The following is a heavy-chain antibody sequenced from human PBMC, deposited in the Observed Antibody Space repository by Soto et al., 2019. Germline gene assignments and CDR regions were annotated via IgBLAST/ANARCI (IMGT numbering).Heavy chain of an antibody. V-gene: IGHV3-74*01. CDR3: ACWGHIVPVDRSDFDR. J-gene: IGHJ4*02. Sequence: PVGSLRLSCASSVFPFTNYWMNWVRQTPGKGLMWVSRISPDGSDVGYADSVEGRFTVSRDNAKNTLYLQMHSLRAEDTAMYYCACWGHIVPVDRSDFDRWGQGTLVIVSS. CDR1: VFPFTNYW. D-gene: IGHD2-8*02. CDR2: ISPDGSDV.